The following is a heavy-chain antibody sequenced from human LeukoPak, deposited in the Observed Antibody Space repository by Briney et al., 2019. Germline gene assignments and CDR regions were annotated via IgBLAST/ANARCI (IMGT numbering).Heavy chain of an antibody. CDR2: TNEHGTII. CDR3: VVDLSGSADY. J-gene: IGHJ4*02. D-gene: IGHD3-10*01. Sequence: GGSLRLSCAASGFSFSNYWFHWVRQAPGEGLVWVSRTNEHGTIINYADSVKGRFTISRDDAKNTLYLQMNSLRTEDSALYYCVVDLSGSADYWGQGTLVTVSS. V-gene: IGHV3-74*01. CDR1: GFSFSNYW.